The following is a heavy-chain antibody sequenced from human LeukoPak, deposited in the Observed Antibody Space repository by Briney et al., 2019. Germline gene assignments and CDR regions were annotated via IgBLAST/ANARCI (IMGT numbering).Heavy chain of an antibody. CDR1: GFTFSSYG. J-gene: IGHJ5*02. D-gene: IGHD6-6*01. V-gene: IGHV3-30*02. CDR3: AKDVRYIAALESEWFDP. Sequence: GGSLRLSCAASGFTFSSYGMHWVRQAPGKGLEWVAFIRYDGSNKYYADSVKGRFTISRDNSKNTLYLQMNSLRAEDTAVYYCAKDVRYIAALESEWFDPWGQGTLVTVSS. CDR2: IRYDGSNK.